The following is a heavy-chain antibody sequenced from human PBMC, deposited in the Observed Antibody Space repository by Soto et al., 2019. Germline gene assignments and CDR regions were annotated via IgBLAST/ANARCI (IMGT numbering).Heavy chain of an antibody. D-gene: IGHD3-16*02. CDR2: ISAYNGNT. Sequence: AAVKVSCKASGYTFTSYGISWVRQAPGQGLEWMGWISAYNGNTNYAQKLQGRVTMTTDTSTSTAYMELRSLRSDDTAVYYCARESYDYVWGSYRPFYYYGMDVRGQGTTVTVSS. V-gene: IGHV1-18*01. CDR1: GYTFTSYG. CDR3: ARESYDYVWGSYRPFYYYGMDV. J-gene: IGHJ6*02.